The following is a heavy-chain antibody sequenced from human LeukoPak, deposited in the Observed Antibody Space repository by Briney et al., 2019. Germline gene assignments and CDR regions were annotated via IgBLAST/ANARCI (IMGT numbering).Heavy chain of an antibody. Sequence: GSLRLSCAASGFTFSSYAMHWVRQAPGKGLEWVAFIRYDGSNKYYADSVKGRFTISRDNSKNTLYLQMNSLRAEDTAVYYCAKDRNKYSSGLSDYWGQGTLVTVSS. D-gene: IGHD6-19*01. CDR2: IRYDGSNK. V-gene: IGHV3-30*02. J-gene: IGHJ4*02. CDR3: AKDRNKYSSGLSDY. CDR1: GFTFSSYA.